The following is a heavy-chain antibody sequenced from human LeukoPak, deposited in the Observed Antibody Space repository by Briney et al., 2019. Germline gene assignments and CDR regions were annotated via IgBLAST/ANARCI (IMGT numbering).Heavy chain of an antibody. CDR3: AKDLTGYSSGWFDY. D-gene: IGHD6-19*01. CDR2: ISWNSGSI. J-gene: IGHJ4*02. V-gene: IGHV3-9*03. Sequence: PGRSLRPSCAASGFTFDDYAMHWVRQAPGKGLEWVSGISWNSGSIGYADSVKGRFTISRDNAKNSLYLQMNSLRAEDMALYYCAKDLTGYSSGWFDYWGQGTLVTVSS. CDR1: GFTFDDYA.